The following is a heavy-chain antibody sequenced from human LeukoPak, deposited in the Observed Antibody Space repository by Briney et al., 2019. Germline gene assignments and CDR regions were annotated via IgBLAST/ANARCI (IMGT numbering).Heavy chain of an antibody. V-gene: IGHV3-7*01. CDR1: GFTFSNFW. CDR3: ARVAYSYGSLDY. J-gene: IGHJ4*02. CDR2: MNQDGSEK. Sequence: PGGSLRLSCAASGFTFSNFWMSWVRQAPGKGLEWVANMNQDGSEKYYVGSLKRRFTISRDNAKNSVHLQMDSLRAEDTAVYYCARVAYSYGSLDYWGQGTLVTVSS. D-gene: IGHD1-26*01.